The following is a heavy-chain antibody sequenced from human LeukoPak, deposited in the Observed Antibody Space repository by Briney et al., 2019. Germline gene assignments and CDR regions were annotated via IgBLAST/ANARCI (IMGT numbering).Heavy chain of an antibody. Sequence: GGSLRLSCAASGFTVSSNYMSWVRQAPGKGLEWISYISSASNMIYYAESVKGRFTISRDNAKNSLYLQMNSLRAEDTAVYYCATASGSWYRYYFDSWGQGTLVTVSS. J-gene: IGHJ4*02. CDR2: ISSASNMI. V-gene: IGHV3-48*04. D-gene: IGHD6-13*01. CDR1: GFTVSSNY. CDR3: ATASGSWYRYYFDS.